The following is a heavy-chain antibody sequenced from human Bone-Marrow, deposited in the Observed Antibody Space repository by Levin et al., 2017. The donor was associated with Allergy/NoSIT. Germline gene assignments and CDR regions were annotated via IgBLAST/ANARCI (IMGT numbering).Heavy chain of an antibody. CDR3: ARDTFRILDS. J-gene: IGHJ4*02. D-gene: IGHD2/OR15-2a*01. Sequence: SETLSLTCAISGASISSNSAAWNWIRQSPSRGLEWLGRTYYRSRWSTDYAQSVKSRITFTPDTSRNHFSLQLSSVTPEDTAVYYCARDTFRILDSWGQGTLVTVSS. CDR1: GASISSNSAA. CDR2: TYYRSRWST. V-gene: IGHV6-1*01.